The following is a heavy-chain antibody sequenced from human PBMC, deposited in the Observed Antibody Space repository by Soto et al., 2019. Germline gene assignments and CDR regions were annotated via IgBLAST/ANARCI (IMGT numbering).Heavy chain of an antibody. D-gene: IGHD1-26*01. CDR2: IYSGGST. CDR1: GFTVSSNY. CDR3: VKPGSYSYYFDY. V-gene: IGHV3-66*01. Sequence: GGSLRLSCAASGFTVSSNYMSWVRQAPGKGLEWVSVIYSGGSTYYADPVKGRFTISRDNSKNTLYLQMNSLRAEDTAVYYCVKPGSYSYYFDYWGQGTLVTVSS. J-gene: IGHJ4*02.